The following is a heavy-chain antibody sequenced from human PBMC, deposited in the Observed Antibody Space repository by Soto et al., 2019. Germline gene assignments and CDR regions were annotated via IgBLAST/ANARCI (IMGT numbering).Heavy chain of an antibody. CDR3: ARVEGYYYDSSGYYYYYGMDV. Sequence: GGSLRLSWAAFGFTFSSYAMHWVRQAQGKGLGGVAVISYDGSNKYYADSVKGRFTISRDNSKNTLYLQMNSLRAEDTAVYYCARVEGYYYDSSGYYYYYGMDVWGQGTTVTVSS. CDR2: ISYDGSNK. V-gene: IGHV3-30*04. J-gene: IGHJ6*02. D-gene: IGHD3-22*01. CDR1: GFTFSSYA.